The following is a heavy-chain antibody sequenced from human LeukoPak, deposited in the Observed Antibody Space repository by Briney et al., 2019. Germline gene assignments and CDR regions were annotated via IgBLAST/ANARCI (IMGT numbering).Heavy chain of an antibody. CDR3: ARGATTFKWELLLRYYFDY. D-gene: IGHD1-26*01. V-gene: IGHV3-21*01. Sequence: PGGSLRLSCAASGFTFSSYSMNWVRQAPGKGLEWVSSISSSSSYTYYADSVKGRFTISRDNAKNSLYLQMNSLRAEDTAVYYCARGATTFKWELLLRYYFDYWGQGTLVTVSS. J-gene: IGHJ4*02. CDR2: ISSSSSYT. CDR1: GFTFSSYS.